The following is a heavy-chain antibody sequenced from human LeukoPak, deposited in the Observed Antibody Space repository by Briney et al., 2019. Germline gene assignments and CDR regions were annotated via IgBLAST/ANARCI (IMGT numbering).Heavy chain of an antibody. D-gene: IGHD2-15*01. V-gene: IGHV3-53*01. Sequence: HPGGSLRLSCAASGFAFSNNYMTWVRQAPGKGLEWVSVIYKDGSTYYADSVKGRFTISRDNSKSTVYLQMNSLRAEDTAVYYCARGYCSGRSCYMWYSDYWGQGTLVTVSS. CDR1: GFAFSNNY. CDR2: IYKDGST. CDR3: ARGYCSGRSCYMWYSDY. J-gene: IGHJ4*02.